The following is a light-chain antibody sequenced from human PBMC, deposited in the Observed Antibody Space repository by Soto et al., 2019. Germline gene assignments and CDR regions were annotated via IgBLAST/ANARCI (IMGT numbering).Light chain of an antibody. CDR2: EVT. CDR1: SSDIGAHDY. V-gene: IGLV2-14*01. CDR3: SSHTSSAAVV. J-gene: IGLJ2*01. Sequence: QSALTQPASVSGSPGQSITISCTGTSSDIGAHDYVSWYRQHPGTAPKLLIYEVTNRPSGVSPRFSGSKSANTASLTISGLQVEDEADYYCSSHTSSAAVVFGGGTKLTVL.